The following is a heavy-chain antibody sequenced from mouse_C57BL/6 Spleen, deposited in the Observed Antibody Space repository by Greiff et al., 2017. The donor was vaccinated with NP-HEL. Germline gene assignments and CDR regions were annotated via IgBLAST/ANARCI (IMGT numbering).Heavy chain of an antibody. CDR2: IYPSDSET. V-gene: IGHV1-61*01. J-gene: IGHJ2*01. CDR1: GYTFTSYW. D-gene: IGHD3-2*02. Sequence: VQLQQPGAELVRPGSSVKLSCKASGYTFTSYWMDWVKQRPGQGLEWIGNIYPSDSETHYNQKFKDKATLTVDKSSSTAYMQLSSLTSEDSAVYYCARQDSSGLYFDYWGQGTTLTVSS. CDR3: ARQDSSGLYFDY.